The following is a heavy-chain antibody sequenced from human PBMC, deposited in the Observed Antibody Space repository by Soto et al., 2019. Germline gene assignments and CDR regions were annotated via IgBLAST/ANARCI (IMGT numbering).Heavy chain of an antibody. D-gene: IGHD1-1*01. CDR1: GFTFRNYA. Sequence: PGGSLRLSCAASGFTFRNYAIQWVRLAPGKGLEWVALVSDDGNNKYYADSVKGRFTISRDNSRNTLYLEMNSLRPEDTAVYYCRRGENVDGTPWFDTWGQGTRVSVSS. CDR2: VSDDGNNK. V-gene: IGHV3-30-3*01. CDR3: RRGENVDGTPWFDT. J-gene: IGHJ5*02.